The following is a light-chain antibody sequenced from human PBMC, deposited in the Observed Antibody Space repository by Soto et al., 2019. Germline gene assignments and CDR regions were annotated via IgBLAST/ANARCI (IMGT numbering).Light chain of an antibody. CDR2: LGD. CDR1: TSNIGTFY. J-gene: IGLJ1*01. CDR3: AAWDDNLNAYV. Sequence: QSVLTQPPSASSTPGQTVTISCSGSTSNIGTFYVYWYQHLPGTAPKLLIYLGDQRASGVSDRFSGSKSGISASLAINGLRSDDEADYYCAAWDDNLNAYVFGSGTKLTVL. V-gene: IGLV1-47*02.